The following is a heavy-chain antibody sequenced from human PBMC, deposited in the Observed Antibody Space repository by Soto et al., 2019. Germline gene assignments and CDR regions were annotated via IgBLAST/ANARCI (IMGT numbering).Heavy chain of an antibody. CDR2: IYSGGST. J-gene: IGHJ1*01. CDR3: ARASSRWGSDAAH. Sequence: EVHLVESGGGLIQPGGSLRLYCAPSGFSVSANYMSWVRQAPGRGLECVSSIYSGGSTVYADSVKGRFTISRDNSKNTLYLQMNSLRAEDTAVYYCARASSRWGSDAAHWGQGTLVTVSP. V-gene: IGHV3-53*01. CDR1: GFSVSANY. D-gene: IGHD3-16*01.